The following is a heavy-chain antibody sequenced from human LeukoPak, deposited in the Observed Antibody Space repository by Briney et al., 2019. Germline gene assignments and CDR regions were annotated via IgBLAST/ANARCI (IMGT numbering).Heavy chain of an antibody. CDR1: GCTFSSYA. Sequence: ASVKVSCRASGCTFSSYAISWVRQAPGQGLEWMGGIIPIFGTANYAQKFQGRVTITADESTSTAYKELSSLRSEDTAVYYCARSPQWGDYFDYWGQGTLVTVSS. CDR3: ARSPQWGDYFDY. V-gene: IGHV1-69*01. J-gene: IGHJ4*02. CDR2: IIPIFGTA. D-gene: IGHD3-16*01.